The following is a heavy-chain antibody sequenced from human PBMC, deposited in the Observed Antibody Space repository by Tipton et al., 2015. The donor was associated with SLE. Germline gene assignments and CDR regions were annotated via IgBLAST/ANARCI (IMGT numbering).Heavy chain of an antibody. J-gene: IGHJ4*02. V-gene: IGHV4-34*01. CDR2: INHGGST. CDR1: GGSFSGYY. D-gene: IGHD6-13*01. Sequence: TLSLTCAVYGGSFSGYYWSWIRQPPGKGLEWIGEINHGGSTNYHPSLKSRVTLSVDTSKNRFSLKVSSVTAADTAVYYCARGAAAAGTSFDYWGQGTLVTVSS. CDR3: ARGAAAAGTSFDY.